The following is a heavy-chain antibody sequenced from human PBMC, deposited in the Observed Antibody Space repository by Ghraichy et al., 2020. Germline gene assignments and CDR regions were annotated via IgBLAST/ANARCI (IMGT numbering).Heavy chain of an antibody. Sequence: SETLSLTCAVSGYSISSDYHWGWVRQPPGKGLEWVGSIYHIGTTYYRPSLRSRVTISIDTYKNQFSLKLRSVTAADTSVYYCAREVSSGCEFWGQGTLVTVSS. J-gene: IGHJ4*02. D-gene: IGHD5-12*01. V-gene: IGHV4-38-2*02. CDR3: AREVSSGCEF. CDR2: IYHIGTT. CDR1: GYSISSDYH.